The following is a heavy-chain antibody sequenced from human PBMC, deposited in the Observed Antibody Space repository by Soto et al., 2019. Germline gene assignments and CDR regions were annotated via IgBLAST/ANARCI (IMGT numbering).Heavy chain of an antibody. V-gene: IGHV1-69*13. CDR3: ARDDCSGGSCYSNGMDV. CDR2: IIPIFGTA. CDR1: GGTFSSYA. D-gene: IGHD2-15*01. J-gene: IGHJ6*02. Sequence: SVKVSCKASGGTFSSYAISWVRQAPGQGLEWMGGIIPIFGTANYAQKFQGRVTITADESTSTAYMELSSLRSEDTSVYYYARDDCSGGSCYSNGMDVWGQGTTVTVSS.